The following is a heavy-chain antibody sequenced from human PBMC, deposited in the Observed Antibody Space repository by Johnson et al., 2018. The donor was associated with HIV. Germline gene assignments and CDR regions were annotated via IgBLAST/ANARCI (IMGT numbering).Heavy chain of an antibody. CDR3: ATFGGGSFHAFDI. CDR2: ISWNSGRL. V-gene: IGHV3-20*04. J-gene: IGHJ3*02. Sequence: VQLVESGGGVVRPGGSPRLSCAASGFTFDDYGMSWVRQAPGKGLEWVSGISWNSGRLDYVDSVKGRFTISRDNAKNSLYLQMNSLRAEDTAVYYCATFGGGSFHAFDIWGQGTMVTVSS. D-gene: IGHD1-26*01. CDR1: GFTFDDYG.